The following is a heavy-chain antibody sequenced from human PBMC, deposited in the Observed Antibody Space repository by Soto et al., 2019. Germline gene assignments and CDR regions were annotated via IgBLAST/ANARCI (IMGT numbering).Heavy chain of an antibody. Sequence: TLSLTCTVSGGSISSYYWSWIRQPPGKGLEWIGYIYYSGSTNYNPSLKSRVTISVDTSKNQFSLKLSSVTAADTAVYYCARAAPYYDILTGSHYYGMDVWGQGTTVTVSS. CDR1: GGSISSYY. CDR3: ARAAPYYDILTGSHYYGMDV. V-gene: IGHV4-59*01. J-gene: IGHJ6*02. CDR2: IYYSGST. D-gene: IGHD3-9*01.